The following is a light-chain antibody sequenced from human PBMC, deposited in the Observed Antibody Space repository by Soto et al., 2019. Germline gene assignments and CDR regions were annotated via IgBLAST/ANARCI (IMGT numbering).Light chain of an antibody. Sequence: QSVLTQPPSASGTPGQRVTISCSGSSSNIGSNYVYWYQQLPGTAPNLLIYSNNQRPSGVPDRFSGSKSGTSASLAISGLRSEDEADYYCAAWDDSLSGPVFGGGTQLTVL. CDR2: SNN. CDR1: SSNIGSNY. J-gene: IGLJ2*01. V-gene: IGLV1-47*02. CDR3: AAWDDSLSGPV.